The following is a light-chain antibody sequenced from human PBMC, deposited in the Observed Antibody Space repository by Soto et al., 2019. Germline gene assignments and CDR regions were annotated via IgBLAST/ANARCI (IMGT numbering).Light chain of an antibody. J-gene: IGKJ1*01. Sequence: DIQMTQSPSTLSASVGDRVTITCRASQSISSWLAWYQQKPGKAPKLLIYDASSLESGVPSRFSCNRSGTEFTLTIRSLQPDDFANYYCQQYNNYPCTFSQGTKVEIK. CDR2: DAS. V-gene: IGKV1-5*01. CDR1: QSISSW. CDR3: QQYNNYPCT.